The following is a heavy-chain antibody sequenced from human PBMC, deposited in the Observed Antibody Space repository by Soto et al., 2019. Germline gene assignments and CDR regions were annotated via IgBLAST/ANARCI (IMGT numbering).Heavy chain of an antibody. CDR1: GCTFSSYA. V-gene: IGHV1-69*13. CDR2: IVPVFGTA. CDR3: ARAPLMEAAGPDNCFDP. Sequence: SVKVSCKASGCTFSSYAISWVRQAPGQGLEWMGWIVPVFGTANYAQKFQGRVTITADESTSTAYMELSSLRSEDTAVYYCARAPLMEAAGPDNCFDPWGQGTLVTVSS. J-gene: IGHJ5*02. D-gene: IGHD6-13*01.